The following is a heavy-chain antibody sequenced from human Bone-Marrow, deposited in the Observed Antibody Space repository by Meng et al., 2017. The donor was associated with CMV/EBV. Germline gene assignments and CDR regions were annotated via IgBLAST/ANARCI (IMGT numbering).Heavy chain of an antibody. CDR1: GYSISSGYY. CDR3: ARSPYCSGGSCRPHNYYDY. CDR2: IYHSGST. V-gene: IGHV4-38-2*02. J-gene: IGHJ4*02. D-gene: IGHD2-15*01. Sequence: SETLSLTCTVSGYSISSGYYWGWIRQPTGKGLEWIGSIYHSGSTYYNPSLKSRVTISVDTSKNQFSLKLYSVIAADTAVYYCARSPYCSGGSCRPHNYYDYWGQGTLVTVSS.